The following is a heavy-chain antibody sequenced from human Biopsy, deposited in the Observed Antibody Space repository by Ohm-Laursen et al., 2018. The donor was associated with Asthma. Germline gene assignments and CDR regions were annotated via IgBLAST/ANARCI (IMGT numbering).Heavy chain of an antibody. CDR3: ARKAGSCISRTCYSLDF. J-gene: IGHJ4*02. D-gene: IGHD2-2*01. V-gene: IGHV1-69*01. CDR2: INSVFGTT. CDR1: GGTFNTYV. Sequence: GSSVKVSCKSLGGTFNTYVIGWVRLAPGQGIEWMGGINSVFGTTTYTQKFQDRVTITADDSTSTVYMELSSLRSEDTAVYYCARKAGSCISRTCYSLDFWGQGTLVTVSS.